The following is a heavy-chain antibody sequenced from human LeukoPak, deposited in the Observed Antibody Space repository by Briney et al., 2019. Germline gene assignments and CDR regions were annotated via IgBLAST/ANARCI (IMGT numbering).Heavy chain of an antibody. J-gene: IGHJ5*02. D-gene: IGHD2-21*02. CDR1: GGTSSSYA. CDR2: IIPILGIA. V-gene: IGHV1-69*04. CDR3: ASLAYCGGDCYSWFDP. Sequence: SVKVSCKASGGTSSSYAISWVRQAPGQGLEWMGRIIPILGIANCAQKFQGRVTITADKSTSTAYMELSSLRSEDTAVYYCASLAYCGGDCYSWFDPWGQGTLVTVSS.